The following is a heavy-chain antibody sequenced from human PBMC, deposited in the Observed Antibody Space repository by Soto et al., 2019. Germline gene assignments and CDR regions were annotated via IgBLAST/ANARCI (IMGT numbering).Heavy chain of an antibody. CDR2: ISGSGGST. J-gene: IGHJ3*02. CDR1: GFTFSSYA. V-gene: IGHV3-23*01. D-gene: IGHD3-22*01. CDR3: AKDAGYYYDSSGYQAAFDI. Sequence: EVQLLESGGGLVQPGGSLRLSCAASGFTFSSYAMSWVRQAPGKGLEWVSAISGSGGSTYYADSVKGRFTISRDNSNNTLYLQMNSLRAEYTAVYYCAKDAGYYYDSSGYQAAFDIWGQGTMVTVSS.